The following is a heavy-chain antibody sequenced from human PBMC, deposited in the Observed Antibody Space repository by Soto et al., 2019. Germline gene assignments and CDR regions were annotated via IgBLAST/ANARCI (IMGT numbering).Heavy chain of an antibody. J-gene: IGHJ6*02. V-gene: IGHV1-69*12. CDR3: ARRRGYCSSTSCYTNGYYYYGMDV. CDR1: GGTFSSYA. D-gene: IGHD2-2*02. Sequence: QVQLVQSGAEVKKPGSSVKVSCKASGGTFSSYAISWVRQAPGQGLEWMGGIIPIFGTANYAQKFQGRVTITADESTSTAYMELSSLRPEDTAVYYCARRRGYCSSTSCYTNGYYYYGMDVWGQGTTVTVSS. CDR2: IIPIFGTA.